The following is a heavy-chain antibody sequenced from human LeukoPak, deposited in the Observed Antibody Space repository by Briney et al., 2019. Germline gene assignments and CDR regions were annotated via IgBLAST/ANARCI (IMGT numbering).Heavy chain of an antibody. CDR2: INWNGGST. J-gene: IGHJ4*02. V-gene: IGHV3-20*04. CDR3: AKLSGSYSDTVPFDY. D-gene: IGHD3-10*01. Sequence: GGSLRLSCGASRFNFDDYSMSWVRQTPGKGLKWVSGINWNGGSTRYADSVKGRFTISRDNDKNSVYLQMNSLRAEDTALYYCAKLSGSYSDTVPFDYWGQGTLVTVSS. CDR1: RFNFDDYS.